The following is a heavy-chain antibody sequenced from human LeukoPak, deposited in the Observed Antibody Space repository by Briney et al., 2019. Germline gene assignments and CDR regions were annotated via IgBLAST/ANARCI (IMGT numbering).Heavy chain of an antibody. D-gene: IGHD6-19*01. CDR2: INHSGGT. V-gene: IGHV4-34*01. CDR3: ARGSSIAVAGTGYYFDY. CDR1: GGSFSGYY. Sequence: SETLSLTCAVYGGSFSGYYWSWIRQPPGKGLEWIGEINHSGGTNYNPPLKSRVTISVDRSKNQFSLKLSSLTAADTAVYYCARGSSIAVAGTGYYFDYWGQGTLVTVSS. J-gene: IGHJ4*02.